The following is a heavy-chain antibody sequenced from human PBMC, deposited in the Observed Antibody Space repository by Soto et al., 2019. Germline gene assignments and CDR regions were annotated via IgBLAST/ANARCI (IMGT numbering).Heavy chain of an antibody. D-gene: IGHD5-12*01. CDR3: VRVVAIPGYPDN. CDR1: GGTFSSYA. CDR2: IVPIVDTS. V-gene: IGHV1-69*12. J-gene: IGHJ4*02. Sequence: QVQLVQSGAEVRQPASSVKVSCKTSGGTFSSYAISWVRQAPGQGLEWMGGIVPIVDTSTYAQKFQGRVTITADESTSTVYRVLRSLRSDDTAVYYCVRVVAIPGYPDNWGQGTLVTVSS.